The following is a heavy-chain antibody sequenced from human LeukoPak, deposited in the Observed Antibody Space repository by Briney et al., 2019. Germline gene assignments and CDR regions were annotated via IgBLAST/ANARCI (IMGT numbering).Heavy chain of an antibody. D-gene: IGHD3-22*01. J-gene: IGHJ4*02. Sequence: SVKVSCKASGGTFSSYAISWVRQAPGQGLEWMGGIIPIFGTTNYAQKLQGRVTITADESTSTAYMELSNLRSEDTAVYYCASRTYTYDSSGYYRRNYYFDYWGQGTLVTVSS. V-gene: IGHV1-69*13. CDR3: ASRTYTYDSSGYYRRNYYFDY. CDR2: IIPIFGTT. CDR1: GGTFSSYA.